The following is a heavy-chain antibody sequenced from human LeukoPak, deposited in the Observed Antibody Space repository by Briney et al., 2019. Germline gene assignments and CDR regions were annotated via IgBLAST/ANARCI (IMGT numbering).Heavy chain of an antibody. Sequence: GGSLRLSCAASGFTFSSYGMHWVRQAPGKGLEWVAFIRYDGSNKYYADSVKGRFTISRDNSKNTLYLQMNSLRAEDTAVYYCAKPPPLAAAGSADYWGQGTLVTVSS. V-gene: IGHV3-30*02. CDR2: IRYDGSNK. J-gene: IGHJ4*02. D-gene: IGHD6-13*01. CDR3: AKPPPLAAAGSADY. CDR1: GFTFSSYG.